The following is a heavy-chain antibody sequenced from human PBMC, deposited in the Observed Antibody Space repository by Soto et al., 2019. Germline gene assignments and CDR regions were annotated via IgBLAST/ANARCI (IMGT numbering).Heavy chain of an antibody. CDR2: ISYDGSNK. D-gene: IGHD6-13*01. J-gene: IGHJ4*02. CDR3: ARETRIAAAGLVFDY. Sequence: PGGSLRLSCAASGFKFSNYWMSWVRQAPGKGLEWVAVISYDGSNKYYADSVKGRFTISRDNSKNTLYLQMNSLRAEDTAVYYCARETRIAAAGLVFDYWGQGTLVTVSS. CDR1: GFKFSNYW. V-gene: IGHV3-30-3*01.